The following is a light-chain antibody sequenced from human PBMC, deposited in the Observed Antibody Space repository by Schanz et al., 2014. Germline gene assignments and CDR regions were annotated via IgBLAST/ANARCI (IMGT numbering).Light chain of an antibody. J-gene: IGLJ3*02. CDR1: SSDVGAYDY. CDR2: DVS. Sequence: QSALNQPPSASGSPGQSVTISCTGTSSDVGAYDYVSWYQQHPGKVPKLMIYDVSNRPSGVSNRFSGSKSGNTASLTISGLQAEDEADYYCCSYAGSSTSWVFGGGTKLTVL. V-gene: IGLV2-23*02. CDR3: CSYAGSSTSWV.